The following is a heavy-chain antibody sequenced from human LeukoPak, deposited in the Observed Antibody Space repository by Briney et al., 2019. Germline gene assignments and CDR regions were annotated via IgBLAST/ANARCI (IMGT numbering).Heavy chain of an antibody. D-gene: IGHD5-12*01. CDR3: ARDPNYSGYLYYFDY. Sequence: GRSLRLPCAASGFTFSSYAMHWVRQAPGKGLEWVAVISYDGSNEYYADSVKGRFTISRDNSKNTLYLQMNSLRAEDTAVYYCARDPNYSGYLYYFDYWGQGTLVTVSS. CDR2: ISYDGSNE. CDR1: GFTFSSYA. V-gene: IGHV3-30-3*01. J-gene: IGHJ4*02.